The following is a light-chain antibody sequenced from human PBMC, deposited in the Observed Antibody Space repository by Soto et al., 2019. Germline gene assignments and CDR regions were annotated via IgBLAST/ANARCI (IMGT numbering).Light chain of an antibody. CDR1: QSVSSSY. CDR3: QQYGSSPRT. CDR2: GAS. V-gene: IGKV3-20*01. Sequence: ESVLTQSPGTLSLSPGERATLYCRASQSVSSSYLAWYQQKPGQAPRLLIYGASSRATGIPDRFSGSGSGTDFTLTISRLEPEDFAVYYCQQYGSSPRTFGQGTKVEI. J-gene: IGKJ1*01.